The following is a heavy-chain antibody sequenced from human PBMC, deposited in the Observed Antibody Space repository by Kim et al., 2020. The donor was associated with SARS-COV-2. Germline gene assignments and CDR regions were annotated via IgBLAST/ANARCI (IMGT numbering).Heavy chain of an antibody. J-gene: IGHJ2*01. CDR2: IAPDSGAT. Sequence: ASVKVSCKASGYFFTDHYMHWVRQAPGQGLEWMGWIAPDSGATNYAQKFQGRVTMTRDTSLSTTYMELSTLRPDDTAVYYCARDGVDLAVDPEYFWYLDVWGHGTLVTVSS. CDR3: ARDGVDLAVDPEYFWYLDV. CDR1: GYFFTDHY. V-gene: IGHV1-2*02. D-gene: IGHD5-18*01.